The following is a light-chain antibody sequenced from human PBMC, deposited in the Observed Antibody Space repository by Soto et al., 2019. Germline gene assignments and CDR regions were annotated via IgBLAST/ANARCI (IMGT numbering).Light chain of an antibody. CDR1: QGISSY. Sequence: IQLTHSPSSLSASVGERVTITCRASQGISSYLAWYQQKPGKAPKLLIYAASTMQSGVPSRFSGSGSGTDFTLTISSLQPEDFATYYCQQLNSYPITFGQGTRLEIK. CDR2: AAS. V-gene: IGKV1-9*01. J-gene: IGKJ5*01. CDR3: QQLNSYPIT.